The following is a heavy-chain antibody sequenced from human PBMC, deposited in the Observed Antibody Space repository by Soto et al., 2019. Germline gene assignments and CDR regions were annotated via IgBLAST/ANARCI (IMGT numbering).Heavy chain of an antibody. V-gene: IGHV1-69*01. CDR1: GGTFSSYA. J-gene: IGHJ6*02. CDR2: IIRQFGTA. CDR3: ARGNDYGDLGVRGDRVYGAMDV. D-gene: IGHD4-17*01. Sequence: QVQLVQSGAEVKKPGSSVKVSCKASGGTFSSYAITWMRQAPGQGLEQMGGIIRQFGTADYAQKFQARVTITADESTSKAYRDLISLRTEDTGIYYCARGNDYGDLGVRGDRVYGAMDVWSQGATVTVSS.